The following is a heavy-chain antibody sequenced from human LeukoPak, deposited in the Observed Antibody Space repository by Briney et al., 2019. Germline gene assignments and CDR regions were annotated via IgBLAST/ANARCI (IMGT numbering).Heavy chain of an antibody. J-gene: IGHJ4*02. Sequence: SVKVSFKASGGTFSSYAISWVRQAPGQGVEWVGGINPIFGTANYAQKFQGRVTITTDESTSTAYMELSSLRSEDTAVYYCARVIWFGESNQRYYFDYWGQGTLVTVSS. D-gene: IGHD3-10*01. CDR1: GGTFSSYA. V-gene: IGHV1-69*05. CDR2: INPIFGTA. CDR3: ARVIWFGESNQRYYFDY.